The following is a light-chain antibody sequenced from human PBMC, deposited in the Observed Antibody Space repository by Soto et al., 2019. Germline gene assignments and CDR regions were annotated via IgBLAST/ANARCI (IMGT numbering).Light chain of an antibody. CDR1: QSVSSY. V-gene: IGKV3-11*01. Sequence: EIVLTQSPATLSLSPWERATLSCRASQSVSSYLAWYQQKPGQAPRLLIYDASNRATGIPARFSGSGSGTDFTLTISSLEPEDFAVYYCQQRSNWPPITFGQRRRLAIK. J-gene: IGKJ5*01. CDR2: DAS. CDR3: QQRSNWPPIT.